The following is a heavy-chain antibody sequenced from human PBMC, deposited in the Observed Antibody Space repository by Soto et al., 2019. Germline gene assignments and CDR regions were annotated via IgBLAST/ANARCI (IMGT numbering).Heavy chain of an antibody. V-gene: IGHV4-31*03. CDR3: QRFDILTGWNSFDI. Sequence: PSDALSLTCTVSGDSISSGGYYWSWIRQHPGKGLEWIGYIYYSGSTYYNPSLKSRVTISVDTSKNQFSLKLSSVTAADTAVYYCQRFDILTGWNSFDIWGHRTM. D-gene: IGHD3-9*01. CDR1: GDSISSGGYY. CDR2: IYYSGST. J-gene: IGHJ3*02.